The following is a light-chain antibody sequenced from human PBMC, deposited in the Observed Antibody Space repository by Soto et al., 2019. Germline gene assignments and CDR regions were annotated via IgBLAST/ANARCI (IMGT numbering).Light chain of an antibody. V-gene: IGLV2-8*01. CDR1: SSDVGGYNY. CDR2: EVS. CDR3: SSYEGSNNFG. J-gene: IGLJ2*01. Sequence: QSVLTQPPSASGSPGQSVTISCTGTSSDVGGYNYVSWYQQHPGKAPKLMIYEVSKRPSGVPDRFSGSKSGNTASLTVSGLQAEDEADYYCSSYEGSNNFGFGGGTKLTVL.